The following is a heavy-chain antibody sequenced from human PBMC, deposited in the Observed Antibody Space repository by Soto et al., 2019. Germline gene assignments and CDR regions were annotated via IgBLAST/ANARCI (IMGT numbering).Heavy chain of an antibody. D-gene: IGHD2-15*01. CDR3: ARDRGPDDIVVVVARRYYYYGMDV. CDR1: GFTFSSYA. V-gene: IGHV3-30-3*01. CDR2: ISYDGSNK. Sequence: GGSLRLSCAASGFTFSSYAMHWVRQAPGKGLEWVAVISYDGSNKYYADSVKGRFTISRDNSKNTLYLQMNSLRAEDTAVYYCARDRGPDDIVVVVARRYYYYGMDVWGQGTTVTVSS. J-gene: IGHJ6*02.